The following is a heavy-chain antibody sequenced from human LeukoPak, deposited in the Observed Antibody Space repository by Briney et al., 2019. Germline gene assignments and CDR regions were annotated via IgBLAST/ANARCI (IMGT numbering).Heavy chain of an antibody. D-gene: IGHD2-2*01. V-gene: IGHV1-8*01. CDR1: GYTFTSYD. CDR2: MNPNSGNT. Sequence: ASVKVSCKASGYTFTSYDINWVRQATGQGLGWMGWMNPNSGNTGYAQKFQGRVTMTRNTSISTAYMELSSLRSEDTAVYYCARAPPARRYCSSTSCYPNRFDPWGQGTLVTVSS. J-gene: IGHJ5*02. CDR3: ARAPPARRYCSSTSCYPNRFDP.